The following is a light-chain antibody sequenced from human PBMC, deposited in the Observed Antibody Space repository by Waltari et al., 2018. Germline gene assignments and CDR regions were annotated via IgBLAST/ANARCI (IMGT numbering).Light chain of an antibody. J-gene: IGKJ3*01. CDR1: QGISSY. Sequence: DIQLTQSPSFLSASVGDRVTITCRASQGISSYLAWYQQKPGKAPKLLIYAASTLQSGVPSRFGGSGSVTEFTLTISSLQPEDFATYYCQQLNSYPGAFGPGTKVDIK. CDR2: AAS. V-gene: IGKV1-9*01. CDR3: QQLNSYPGA.